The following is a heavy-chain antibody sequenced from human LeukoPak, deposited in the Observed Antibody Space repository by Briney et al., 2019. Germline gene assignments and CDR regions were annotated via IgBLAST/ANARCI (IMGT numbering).Heavy chain of an antibody. D-gene: IGHD2-2*01. CDR2: IYPGDSDT. Sequence: GESLKISCKGSGYSFTSYWIGWVRQMPGKGLEWMGIIYPGDSDTRYSPSFQGQVTISADKSISTAYLQWSSLEASDTAMYYCARPLSDIVVVPAAPHDAFDIWGQGTMVTVSS. CDR3: ARPLSDIVVVPAAPHDAFDI. CDR1: GYSFTSYW. J-gene: IGHJ3*02. V-gene: IGHV5-51*01.